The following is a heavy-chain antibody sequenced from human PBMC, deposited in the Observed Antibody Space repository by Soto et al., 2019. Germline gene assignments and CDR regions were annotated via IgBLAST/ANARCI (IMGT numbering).Heavy chain of an antibody. V-gene: IGHV3-30-3*01. CDR2: ISYDGSNK. D-gene: IGHD3-10*01. CDR3: ASGPVWFGELSLYYYYGMDV. CDR1: GCTCSSYA. J-gene: IGHJ6*02. Sequence: QVQLVESGGGVVQPGRSLRLSCAASGCTCSSYAMHWVRQAPGKGLEWVAVISYDGSNKYYADSVKGRFTISRDNSKNTLYLQMNSLRAEDTAVYYCASGPVWFGELSLYYYYGMDVWGQGTTVSVSS.